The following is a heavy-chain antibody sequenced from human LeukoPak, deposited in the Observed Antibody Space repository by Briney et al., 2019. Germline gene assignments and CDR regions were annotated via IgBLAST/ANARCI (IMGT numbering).Heavy chain of an antibody. D-gene: IGHD3-16*01. Sequence: KSSETLSLTCAVSGGSISSSNWWSWVRQPPGKGLEWIGEIYHSGSTNYNPSLRSRVTISVDKSKNQFSLKMTSVTAADTAVYYCARAVSGSYGVDPWGQGTLVTVSS. CDR2: IYHSGST. V-gene: IGHV4-4*02. CDR3: ARAVSGSYGVDP. J-gene: IGHJ5*02. CDR1: GGSISSSNW.